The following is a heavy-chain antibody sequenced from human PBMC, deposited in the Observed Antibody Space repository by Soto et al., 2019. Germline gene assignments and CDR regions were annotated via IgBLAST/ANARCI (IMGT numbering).Heavy chain of an antibody. CDR1: GGSISSYY. CDR2: IYYSGST. D-gene: IGHD3-22*01. Sequence: WETLSLTCTVSGGSISSYYWSWIRQPPGKGLEWIGYIYYSGSTNYNPSLKSRVTISVDTSKNQFSLKLSSVTAADTAVYYCAREQDSYDSRGYYSDDYIWFDPWGQGTLVTVSS. V-gene: IGHV4-59*01. CDR3: AREQDSYDSRGYYSDDYIWFDP. J-gene: IGHJ5*02.